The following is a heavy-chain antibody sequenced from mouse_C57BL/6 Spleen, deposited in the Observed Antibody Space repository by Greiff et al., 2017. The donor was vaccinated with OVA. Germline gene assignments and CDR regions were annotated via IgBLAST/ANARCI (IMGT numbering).Heavy chain of an antibody. CDR3: ARGQGAMDY. V-gene: IGHV1-50*01. J-gene: IGHJ4*01. CDR1: GYTFTSYW. Sequence: QVQLQQPGAELVKPGASVKLSCKASGYTFTSYWMQWVKQRPGQGLEWIGEIDPSDSYTNYNQKFKGKATLTVDTSSSTAYMQLSSLTSEDSAVYYCARGQGAMDYWGQGTSVTVSS. CDR2: IDPSDSYT.